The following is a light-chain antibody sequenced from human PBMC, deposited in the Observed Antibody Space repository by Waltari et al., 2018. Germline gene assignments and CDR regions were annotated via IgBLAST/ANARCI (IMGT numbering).Light chain of an antibody. Sequence: DIVMTQSPDSLAVSLGERATINCRSSQSVLHRSNSKNYLAWYQQKPGHPPKLFIYWASTRDSGVPDRFSGSGSGTDFTLTIGSLQAEDVAVYYCQQYYTTPRTFGHGTKVEIK. V-gene: IGKV4-1*01. CDR3: QQYYTTPRT. CDR2: WAS. CDR1: QSVLHRSNSKNY. J-gene: IGKJ1*01.